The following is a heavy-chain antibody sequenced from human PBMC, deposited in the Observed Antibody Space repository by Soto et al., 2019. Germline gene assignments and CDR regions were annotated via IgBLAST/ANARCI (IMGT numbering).Heavy chain of an antibody. CDR3: ARGGSTYADSQGLHLSRLDY. CDR1: GGSVNNFA. D-gene: IGHD2-15*01. Sequence: QVQLVQSGPEVMKPGSSVKVSCKASGGSVNNFAVTWVRQVPGQGLEWMGGIMPMSGTTNYAQKFQGRVKFTEDKSTTTAFLELRGLRSEDTAIYYCARGGSTYADSQGLHLSRLDYWGQGTLVTVSS. CDR2: IMPMSGTT. J-gene: IGHJ4*02. V-gene: IGHV1-69*06.